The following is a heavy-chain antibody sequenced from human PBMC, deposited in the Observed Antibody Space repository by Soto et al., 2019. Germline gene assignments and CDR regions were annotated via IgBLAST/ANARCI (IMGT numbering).Heavy chain of an antibody. CDR3: ARDGGDLGDYFYMDV. J-gene: IGHJ6*03. V-gene: IGHV4-59*01. CDR2: IYYSGST. CDR1: GGSISTYY. Sequence: ETLSLMCTVSGGSISTYYWNWIRQPPGKGLEWIGNIYYSGSTNYNPSLKSRLTISVDTSKNQISLQLSSVTAADTAMYYCARDGGDLGDYFYMDVWGKGTTVTVSS. D-gene: IGHD3-16*01.